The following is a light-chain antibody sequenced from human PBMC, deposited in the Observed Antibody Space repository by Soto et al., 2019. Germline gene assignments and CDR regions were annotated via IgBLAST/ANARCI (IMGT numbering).Light chain of an antibody. J-gene: IGLJ1*01. Sequence: QSALTQPASVSGSPGRSITISCTGTSTDIGTYNSVSWYQHHPGKAPKLLIFEVIDRPSGVSDRFSGSKSGNTASLTISSLQFEDEADYYCSSYTSTNTYVFGTGTKVTVL. CDR3: SSYTSTNTYV. V-gene: IGLV2-14*01. CDR2: EVI. CDR1: STDIGTYNS.